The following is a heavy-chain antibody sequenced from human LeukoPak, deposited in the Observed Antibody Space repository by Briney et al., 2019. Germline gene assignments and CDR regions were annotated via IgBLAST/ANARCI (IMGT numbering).Heavy chain of an antibody. Sequence: GGSLRLSCAASGFSFRDSYMGWIRQAPGKGLEWVSYISSVNNYANYGDSVKGRFTISRDNAKNSLYLQRNSLRAEDTAVYFCATVYDSGGYYFNYWGQGTLVTVSS. CDR1: GFSFRDSY. D-gene: IGHD3-22*01. CDR3: ATVYDSGGYYFNY. V-gene: IGHV3-11*05. J-gene: IGHJ4*02. CDR2: ISSVNNYA.